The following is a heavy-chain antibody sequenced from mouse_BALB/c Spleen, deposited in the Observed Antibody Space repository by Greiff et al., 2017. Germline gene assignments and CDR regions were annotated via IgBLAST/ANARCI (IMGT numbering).Heavy chain of an antibody. CDR1: GYTFTSYW. CDR2: INPSTGYT. V-gene: IGHV1-7*01. J-gene: IGHJ2*01. Sequence: VQLQQSGAELAKPGASVKMSCKASGYTFTSYWMHWVQQRPGQGLEWIGYINPSTGYTEYNQKFKDKATLTADKSSSTAYMQLSSLTSEDSAVYYCARGGGLDYWGQGTTLTVSS. CDR3: ARGGGLDY.